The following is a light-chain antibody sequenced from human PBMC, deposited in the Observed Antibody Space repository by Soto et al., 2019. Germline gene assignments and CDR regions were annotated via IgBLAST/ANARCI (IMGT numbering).Light chain of an antibody. V-gene: IGKV3D-15*01. CDR2: DAS. CDR1: QTVSTN. Sequence: EVVITRSPATLSVSPGERATLSCRASQTVSTNLAWYQQRPGQAPRLLIYDASNRATGIPARFSGSRSGPEFTLTINSLQSEDFAIYYCQPYNNWPLTFGGGTKVDIK. J-gene: IGKJ4*01. CDR3: QPYNNWPLT.